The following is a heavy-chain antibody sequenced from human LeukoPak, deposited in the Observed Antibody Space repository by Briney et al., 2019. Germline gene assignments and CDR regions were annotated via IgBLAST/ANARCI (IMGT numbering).Heavy chain of an antibody. CDR1: GFTFSSHW. D-gene: IGHD4-17*01. J-gene: IGHJ4*02. V-gene: IGHV3-15*01. Sequence: GGSLRLSCAASGFTFSSHWMSWVRQALGKGLEWVGRIKSKTDGGTTDYAAPVKGRFTISRDDSKNTLYLQMNSLKTEDTAVYYCTTDYGEKFIFDYWGQGTLVTVSS. CDR3: TTDYGEKFIFDY. CDR2: IKSKTDGGTT.